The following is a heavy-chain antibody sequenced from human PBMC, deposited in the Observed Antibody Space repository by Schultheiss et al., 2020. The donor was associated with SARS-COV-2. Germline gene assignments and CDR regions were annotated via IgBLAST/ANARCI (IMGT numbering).Heavy chain of an antibody. V-gene: IGHV3-23*01. D-gene: IGHD3-9*01. Sequence: GESLKISCAASGFTFSSYAMSWVRQAPGKGLEWVSAISGSGGSTYYADSVKGRFTISRDNSKNTLYLQMNSLRAEDTAVYYCAKDNKLRYFDWLLWFDYWGQGTLVTVSS. CDR1: GFTFSSYA. CDR2: ISGSGGST. J-gene: IGHJ4*02. CDR3: AKDNKLRYFDWLLWFDY.